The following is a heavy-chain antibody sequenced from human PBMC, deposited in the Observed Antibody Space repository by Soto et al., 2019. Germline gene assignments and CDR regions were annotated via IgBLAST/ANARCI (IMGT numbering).Heavy chain of an antibody. CDR3: AKDRQAYGDYDYDCYGLAV. D-gene: IGHD4-17*01. J-gene: IGHJ6*02. Sequence: QLVESGGGVVPPGASLRLSCAASGFTFSTFGMHWVRQTPGKGLEWVAVISYDGNNKVYADSVKGRFTISRDNFKNTVDLVMNNLKVDDTAVYYCAKDRQAYGDYDYDCYGLAVWDQGATVSVSS. CDR1: GFTFSTFG. V-gene: IGHV3-30*18. CDR2: ISYDGNNK.